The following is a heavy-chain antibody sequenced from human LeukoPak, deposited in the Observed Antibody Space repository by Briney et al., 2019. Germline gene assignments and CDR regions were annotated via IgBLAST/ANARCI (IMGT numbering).Heavy chain of an antibody. J-gene: IGHJ6*03. CDR1: GGSISSYY. V-gene: IGHV4-59*01. D-gene: IGHD4-11*01. CDR3: AREEGLRSNYGVYYYYYMDV. Sequence: PSETQSLTCTVSGGSISSYYWSWIRQPPGKGLERIGYIYYSGSTNYNPSLKSRVTISVDTSKNQFSLKLSSVTAADTAVYYCAREEGLRSNYGVYYYYYMDVWGKGTTVTVSS. CDR2: IYYSGST.